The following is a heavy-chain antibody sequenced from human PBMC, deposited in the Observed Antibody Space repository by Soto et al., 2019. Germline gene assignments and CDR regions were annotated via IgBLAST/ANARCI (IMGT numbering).Heavy chain of an antibody. CDR2: INAGNGNT. J-gene: IGHJ4*02. CDR1: GYTFTSYG. CDR3: ARDENSSGWYRLFFDY. V-gene: IGHV1-3*01. Sequence: ASVKVSCKASGYTFTSYGISWVRQAPGQRLEWMGWINAGNGNTKYSQRFQGRVTITGDTSASTAYMELSSLRSEDTAVYYCARDENSSGWYRLFFDYWGQGTLVTVSS. D-gene: IGHD6-19*01.